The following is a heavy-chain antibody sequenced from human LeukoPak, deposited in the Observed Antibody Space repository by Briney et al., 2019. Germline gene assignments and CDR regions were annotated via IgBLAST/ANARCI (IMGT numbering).Heavy chain of an antibody. J-gene: IGHJ6*02. CDR1: GGSFSGYY. V-gene: IGHV4-34*01. CDR2: INHSGNT. D-gene: IGHD6-13*01. Sequence: KPSETLSLTCAVYGGSFSGYYWSWIRQPPGKGLEWIGEINHSGNTNYNPSLKSRVTISVDTSKNQFSLKLSSVTAADTAVYYCARGRAASSSRYYYYYYGMDVWGQGTTVTVSS. CDR3: ARGRAASSSRYYYYYYGMDV.